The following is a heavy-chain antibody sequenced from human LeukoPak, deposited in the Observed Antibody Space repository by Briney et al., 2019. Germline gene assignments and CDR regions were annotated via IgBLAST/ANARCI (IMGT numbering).Heavy chain of an antibody. V-gene: IGHV4-61*02. CDR1: GVSISSDSYY. CDR2: IYTSGST. D-gene: IGHD6-19*01. J-gene: IGHJ4*02. CDR3: ARGGAVAGTFDY. Sequence: PSETLSLTCTVSGVSISSDSYYWSWIRQPAGKGLEWIGRIYTSGSTNYNPSLKSRVTMSVDRSKNQFSLKLSSVTAADTAVYYCARGGAVAGTFDYWGQGTLVTVSS.